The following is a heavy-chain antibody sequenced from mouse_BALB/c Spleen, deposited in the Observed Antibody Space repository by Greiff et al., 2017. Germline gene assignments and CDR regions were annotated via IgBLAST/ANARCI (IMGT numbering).Heavy chain of an antibody. CDR1: GYSFTGYY. D-gene: IGHD2-14*01. J-gene: IGHJ1*01. Sequence: EVQLQQSGPELVKPGASVKISCKASGYSFTGYYMHWVKQSHVKSLEWIGRINPYNGATSYNQNFKDKASLTVDKSSSTAYMELHSLTSEDSAVYYCAREGVRGNFDVWGAGTTVTVSS. CDR2: INPYNGAT. V-gene: IGHV1-31*01. CDR3: AREGVRGNFDV.